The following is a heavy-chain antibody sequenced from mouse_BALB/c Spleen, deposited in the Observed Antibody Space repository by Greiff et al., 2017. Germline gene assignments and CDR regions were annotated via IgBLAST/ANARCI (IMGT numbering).Heavy chain of an antibody. Sequence: SGAELVKPGASVKLSCTASGFNIKDTYMHWVKQRPEQGLEWIGRIDPANGNTKYDPKFQGKATITADTSSNTAYLQLSSLTSEDTAVYYCARDEDYGPYYFDYWGQGTTLTVSS. CDR1: GFNIKDTY. CDR2: IDPANGNT. V-gene: IGHV14-3*02. J-gene: IGHJ2*01. CDR3: ARDEDYGPYYFDY. D-gene: IGHD1-1*02.